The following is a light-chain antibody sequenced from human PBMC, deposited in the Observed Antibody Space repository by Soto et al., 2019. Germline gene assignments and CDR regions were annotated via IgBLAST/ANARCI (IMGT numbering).Light chain of an antibody. CDR3: QQYNNWPGT. J-gene: IGKJ4*01. CDR2: DAS. CDR1: QSVGSN. Sequence: IVVTQSPATLSVSPGERVTLSCRASQSVGSNLAWYQHRPGQAPRLLIYDASTRATGIPDRFSGSGSGTEFTLTISSLQSEDFAVYYCQQYNNWPGTFGGGTKVEIK. V-gene: IGKV3-15*01.